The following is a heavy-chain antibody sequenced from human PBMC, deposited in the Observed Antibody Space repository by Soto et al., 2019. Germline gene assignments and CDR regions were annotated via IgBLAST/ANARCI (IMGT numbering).Heavy chain of an antibody. D-gene: IGHD4-17*01. J-gene: IGHJ4*02. CDR3: TTDMGNGDKANY. Sequence: PGRPRRPSFTASGFSFTRAWMSWVRQAQGRGLEWVGRVKSRGDGGTAVSAAPVKDRFTVSRDDSKNILYLHMNSLQIEDTTVYYCTTDMGNGDKANYWGRGTLVTVSS. CDR1: GFSFTRAW. V-gene: IGHV3-15*05. CDR2: VKSRGDGGTA.